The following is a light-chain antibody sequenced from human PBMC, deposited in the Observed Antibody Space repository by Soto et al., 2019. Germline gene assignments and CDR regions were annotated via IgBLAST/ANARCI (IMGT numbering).Light chain of an antibody. Sequence: DIQMTQSPSSLSASIGDRVTISCRASQDISSSLNWYQHKSGKAPKLLIYAASGLHSGVPSRFSGSGSGTDLTITISSLQPEDFATYYCQQSYVTPWTFGQGTKVDIK. J-gene: IGKJ1*01. V-gene: IGKV1-39*01. CDR3: QQSYVTPWT. CDR2: AAS. CDR1: QDISSS.